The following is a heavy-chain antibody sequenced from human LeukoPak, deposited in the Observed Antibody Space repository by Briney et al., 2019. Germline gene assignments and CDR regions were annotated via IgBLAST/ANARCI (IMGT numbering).Heavy chain of an antibody. D-gene: IGHD6-6*01. J-gene: IGHJ4*02. CDR2: IKQDGSEK. CDR1: GFTISSYW. CDR3: ARDRQLAYFDY. V-gene: IGHV3-7*01. Sequence: PGGSLRLSCAASGFTISSYWMSWVRQAPGKGLEWVANIKQDGSEKYYVDSVKGRFTISRDNAKNSLYLQMNSLRAEDTAVYYCARDRQLAYFDYWGQGTLVTVSS.